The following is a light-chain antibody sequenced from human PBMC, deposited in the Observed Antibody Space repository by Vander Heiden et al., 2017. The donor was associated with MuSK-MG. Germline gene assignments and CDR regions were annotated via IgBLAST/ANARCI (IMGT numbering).Light chain of an antibody. CDR1: QNVDIY. J-gene: IGKJ4*01. Sequence: ETVLTQSPATLSLSPGQGATLSCRASQNVDIYMAWYQQKPGQPPRLLIYDGSKRAAGIPVRFSGSGSGTDFTLTISSVEPEDFATYYCQQRRNWPPLTFGGGTKVQIK. V-gene: IGKV3-11*01. CDR2: DGS. CDR3: QQRRNWPPLT.